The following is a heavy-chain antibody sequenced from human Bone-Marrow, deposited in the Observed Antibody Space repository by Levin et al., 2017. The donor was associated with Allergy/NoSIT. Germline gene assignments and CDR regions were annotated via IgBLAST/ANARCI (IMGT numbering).Heavy chain of an antibody. CDR1: GGSIIGNNYY. Sequence: PSETLSLTCTVSGGSIIGNNYYWAWIRQSPGKGLEWIGGINHSGTTFYMSSLKSRVTMSVDTSKNQFSLKLTSVTATDSAVYYCARRGWGSGWPFDSWGQGIVVTVSS. D-gene: IGHD6-19*01. CDR3: ARRGWGSGWPFDS. CDR2: INHSGTT. V-gene: IGHV4-39*01. J-gene: IGHJ5*01.